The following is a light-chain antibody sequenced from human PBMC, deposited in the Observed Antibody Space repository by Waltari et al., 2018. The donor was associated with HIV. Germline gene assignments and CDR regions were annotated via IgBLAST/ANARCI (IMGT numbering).Light chain of an antibody. J-gene: IGLJ2*01. CDR1: SASIVTNS. V-gene: IGLV6-57*02. CDR2: GDD. Sequence: NLVLTQPHSVSESPGETVTISCTGTSASIVTNSVQWSQQRPGSAPTPVIYGDDQRPSGVPGRCSGSIETSSNSASLTISGLRPEDEGDYYCQAFDSDSQWGVGGGTRRTVL. CDR3: QAFDSDSQWG.